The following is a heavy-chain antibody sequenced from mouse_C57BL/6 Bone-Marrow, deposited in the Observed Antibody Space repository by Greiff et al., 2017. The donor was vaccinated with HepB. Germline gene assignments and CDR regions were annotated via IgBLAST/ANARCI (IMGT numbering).Heavy chain of an antibody. Sequence: VKLQESGAELVRPGPSVKMSCKASGYTFTNYWIGWAKQRPGHGLEWIGDIYPGGGYTNYNEKFKGKATLTADKSSSTAYMQFSTLTSEDSAIYYCESAYPTGYFDYWGQGTTLTVSS. J-gene: IGHJ2*01. CDR2: IYPGGGYT. D-gene: IGHD2-10*01. V-gene: IGHV1-63*01. CDR1: GYTFTNYW. CDR3: ESAYPTGYFDY.